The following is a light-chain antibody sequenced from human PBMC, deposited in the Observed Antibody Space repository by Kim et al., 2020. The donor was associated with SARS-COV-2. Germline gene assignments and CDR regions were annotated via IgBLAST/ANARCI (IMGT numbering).Light chain of an antibody. CDR1: QGSSNY. CDR2: AAS. CDR3: QQLNSYPRT. Sequence: GEDVAITCRPSQGSSNYLAGYQQKPGKAAELLIYAASTLQSGVAPRFSGSGAGTDLTLTISGLQHEDFATYYCQQLNSYPRTFGQGTKVEIK. J-gene: IGKJ1*01. V-gene: IGKV1-9*01.